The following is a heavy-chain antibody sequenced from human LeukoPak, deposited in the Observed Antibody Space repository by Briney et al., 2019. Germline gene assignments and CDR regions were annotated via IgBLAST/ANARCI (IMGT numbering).Heavy chain of an antibody. CDR2: IYSGGNT. Sequence: GSLRLSCTVAGFTVSSSYMTWVRQAPEKGLEWVSIIYSGGNTYYGDSVSGRFTIPRDNSKNTVYLQMNSLRADDTAVYYCARNHILGYLYFDLWGRGTLVTVSS. CDR1: GFTVSSSY. V-gene: IGHV3-53*01. J-gene: IGHJ2*01. D-gene: IGHD1-26*01. CDR3: ARNHILGYLYFDL.